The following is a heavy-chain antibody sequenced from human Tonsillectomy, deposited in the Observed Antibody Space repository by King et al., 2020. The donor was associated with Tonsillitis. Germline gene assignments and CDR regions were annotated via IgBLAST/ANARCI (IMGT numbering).Heavy chain of an antibody. J-gene: IGHJ3*02. CDR1: GYTFTGYH. CDR3: AKIGTAYGAFDI. V-gene: IGHV1-2*02. Sequence: VQLVESGAEVKKPGASVKVSCKASGYTFTGYHMHWVRQARGQGLEWMGWISPNSGGTNYAQMFQGRVTMTRDTSITTAYMELSGLRSDATAVYYCAKIGTAYGAFDIWGQGTMVTVSS. CDR2: ISPNSGGT. D-gene: IGHD3-10*01.